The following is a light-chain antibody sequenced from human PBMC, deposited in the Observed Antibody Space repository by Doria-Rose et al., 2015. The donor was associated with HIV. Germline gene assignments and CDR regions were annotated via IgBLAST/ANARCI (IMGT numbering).Light chain of an antibody. CDR2: AAS. CDR1: QSTGSF. Sequence: DIRMTQSPSSLSASVGDRVTITCRASQSTGSFLNWYQQKPGKAPKRLIYAASSLQNGVPSRFSGSGSGTDFTLTINRLEPEDFALYYCHQYGTSWTFGQGTKVEI. V-gene: IGKV1-39*01. J-gene: IGKJ1*01. CDR3: HQYGTSWT.